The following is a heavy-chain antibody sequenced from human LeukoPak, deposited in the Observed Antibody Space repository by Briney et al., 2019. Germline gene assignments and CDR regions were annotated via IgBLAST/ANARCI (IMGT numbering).Heavy chain of an antibody. J-gene: IGHJ4*02. CDR3: ARDGPTSTYYLDY. D-gene: IGHD2-2*01. CDR1: GDSVSSNSAA. V-gene: IGHV6-1*01. Sequence: SQTLSLTCAISGDSVSSNSAAWNWIRQSPSRGLEWLGRTYYRSKWYYDYAVSMKSRITINPDTSKNQFSLQLNSVTPDDSAVYYCARDGPTSTYYLDYWGQGTPVTVSP. CDR2: TYYRSKWYY.